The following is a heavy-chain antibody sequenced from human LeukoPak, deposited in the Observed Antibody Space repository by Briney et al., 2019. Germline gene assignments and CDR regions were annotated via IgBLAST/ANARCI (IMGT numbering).Heavy chain of an antibody. CDR1: GGTFSSYA. J-gene: IGHJ6*03. D-gene: IGHD6-6*01. V-gene: IGHV1-69*05. CDR3: ARAPRTSSSSAYYYMDV. CDR2: IIPIFGTA. Sequence: SVKVSCRASGGTFSSYAISWVRQAPGQGLEWMGGIIPIFGTANYAQKFQGRVTITTDESTSTAYMELSSLRSEDTAVYYCARAPRTSSSSAYYYMDVWGKGTTVTVSS.